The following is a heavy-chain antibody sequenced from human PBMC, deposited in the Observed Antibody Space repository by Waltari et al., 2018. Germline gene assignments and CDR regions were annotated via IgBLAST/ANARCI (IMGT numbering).Heavy chain of an antibody. CDR2: ISSSSSTI. Sequence: EVQLVESGGGLVQPGGSLRLSCAASGFPFSSYSMNWVRQAPGKGLEWVSYISSSSSTIYYADSVKGRFTISRDNAKNSLYLQMNSLRAEDTAVYYCARSLMWGDYVFDYWGQGTLVTVSS. V-gene: IGHV3-48*01. CDR1: GFPFSSYS. CDR3: ARSLMWGDYVFDY. J-gene: IGHJ4*02. D-gene: IGHD4-17*01.